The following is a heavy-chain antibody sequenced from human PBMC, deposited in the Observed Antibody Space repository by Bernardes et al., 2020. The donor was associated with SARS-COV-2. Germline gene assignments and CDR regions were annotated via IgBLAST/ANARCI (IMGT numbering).Heavy chain of an antibody. J-gene: IGHJ6*02. V-gene: IGHV3-48*03. D-gene: IGHD3-3*01. CDR2: ISSTGTTI. CDR1: GFTFSSYE. CDR3: AREYDSWSGYSIPNYYYGMDV. Sequence: GGSLRLSCAASGFTFSSYEMNWVRQAPGKGLEWVSYISSTGTTIYYADSVKGRFTISRDNAKKSLYLQINSLRAEDTAVYYCAREYDSWSGYSIPNYYYGMDVWGQGTTVTVSS.